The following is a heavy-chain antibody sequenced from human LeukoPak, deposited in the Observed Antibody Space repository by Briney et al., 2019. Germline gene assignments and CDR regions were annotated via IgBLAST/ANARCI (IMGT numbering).Heavy chain of an antibody. CDR3: TTVDYVWSGDY. CDR2: IKNKTDGGTT. V-gene: IGHV3-15*01. J-gene: IGHJ4*02. Sequence: PGGSLRLSCAASGFTFSNAWMSWVRQAPGKGLEWVGRIKNKTDGGTTDYAAPVKGRFTISRDDSENTLYLQMNSLKTEDTAVYYCTTVDYVWSGDYWGQGTLVTVSS. CDR1: GFTFSNAW. D-gene: IGHD3-16*01.